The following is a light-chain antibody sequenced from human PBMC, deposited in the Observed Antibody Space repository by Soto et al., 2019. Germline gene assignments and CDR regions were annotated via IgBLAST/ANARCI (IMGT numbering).Light chain of an antibody. V-gene: IGKV1-39*01. J-gene: IGKJ1*01. CDR1: QSISSY. CDR3: QQSYSTPKWT. CDR2: AAS. Sequence: DIQMTQSPSSLSASVGDRFTITCRASQSISSYLNWYQQKPGKAPKLLIYAASSLQSGVPSRFSGSGSRTDFTLTISSLQPEDFATYYCQQSYSTPKWTFGQGTKVEIK.